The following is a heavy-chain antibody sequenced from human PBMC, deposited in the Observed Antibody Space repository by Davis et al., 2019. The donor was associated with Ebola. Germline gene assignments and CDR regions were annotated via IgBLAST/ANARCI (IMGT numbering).Heavy chain of an antibody. D-gene: IGHD5-12*01. V-gene: IGHV3-73*01. J-gene: IGHJ4*02. CDR2: IRSKANSYAT. CDR3: TTKGNKVATGHDY. Sequence: PGGSLRLSCAASGFTFSGSSMHWVRQASGKGLEWVGHIRSKANSYATAYAASVKGRFTISSKDSKNTAYLQMNSLTTDDTAVYYGTTKGNKVATGHDYWGQGTLVTVSS. CDR1: GFTFSGSS.